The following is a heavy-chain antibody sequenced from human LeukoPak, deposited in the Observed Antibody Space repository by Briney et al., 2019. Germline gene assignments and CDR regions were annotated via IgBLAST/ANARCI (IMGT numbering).Heavy chain of an antibody. CDR1: GFTFSSYS. CDR2: ISSSSSYI. Sequence: GGSLRLSCAASGFTFSSYSMNWVRQAPGKGLEWVSSISSSSSYIYYADSVKGRFTISRDNAKNSLYLQMNSLRAEDTAVYYCARGSYGDKARYYCGMDVWGQGTTVTVSS. CDR3: ARGSYGDKARYYCGMDV. J-gene: IGHJ6*02. D-gene: IGHD4-17*01. V-gene: IGHV3-21*01.